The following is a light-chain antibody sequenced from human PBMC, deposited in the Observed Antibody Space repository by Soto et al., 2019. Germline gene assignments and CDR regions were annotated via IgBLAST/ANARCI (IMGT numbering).Light chain of an antibody. V-gene: IGLV2-23*01. CDR1: SSDVGAYNL. J-gene: IGLJ3*02. CDR3: CSYAGSRTFV. Sequence: QSALTQPASVSGSPEQSITISCTGTSSDVGAYNLVSWYQQRPGKAPKLIIYEGSKRPSGISHRFSGSKSDNTASLTISGLRAEDEAHYHCCSYAGSRTFVFGGGTKLTVL. CDR2: EGS.